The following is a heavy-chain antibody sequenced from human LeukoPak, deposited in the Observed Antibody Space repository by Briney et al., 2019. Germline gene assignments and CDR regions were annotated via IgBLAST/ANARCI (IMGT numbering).Heavy chain of an antibody. D-gene: IGHD3-16*01. Sequence: ASVKLSCTASGYTFTSYYIHWVRQAPGQGLEWMGWINPNTGGTNYAQKFQGRITMTRDTSISTAYMELSRLRSDDAAVYYCAGGLTSGSDYWGQGTQVTVSS. J-gene: IGHJ4*02. CDR1: GYTFTSYY. CDR2: INPNTGGT. V-gene: IGHV1-2*02. CDR3: AGGLTSGSDY.